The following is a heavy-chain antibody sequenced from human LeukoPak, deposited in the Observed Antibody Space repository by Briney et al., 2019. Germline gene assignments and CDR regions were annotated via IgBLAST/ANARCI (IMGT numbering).Heavy chain of an antibody. J-gene: IGHJ4*02. D-gene: IGHD3-22*01. V-gene: IGHV1-2*02. CDR2: INPNSGGT. CDR1: GYTLIDYY. Sequence: ASVEVSCKASGYTLIDYYMHWVRQAPGQGLEWMGWINPNSGGTSYAQKFQGRVTMTRDTSISTAYMELSRLRSDDTAVYYCARVPLGVYYYDSTGFYFFDYWGQGTLVTVSS. CDR3: ARVPLGVYYYDSTGFYFFDY.